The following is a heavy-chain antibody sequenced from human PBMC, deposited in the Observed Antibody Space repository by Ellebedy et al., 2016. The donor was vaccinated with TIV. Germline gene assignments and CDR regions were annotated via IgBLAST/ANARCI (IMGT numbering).Heavy chain of an antibody. V-gene: IGHV4-4*07. J-gene: IGHJ5*02. CDR2: INTSGST. CDR1: GGSISSYY. CDR3: ARLTTVNTGGSRFDP. D-gene: IGHD4-17*01. Sequence: GSLRLSCTVSGGSISSYYWSWIRQPAGKGLEWIGRINTSGSTNYNPSLKSRVTMSVDTSKNQFSLKLSSVTAADTAVYYCARLTTVNTGGSRFDPWGQGTLVTVSS.